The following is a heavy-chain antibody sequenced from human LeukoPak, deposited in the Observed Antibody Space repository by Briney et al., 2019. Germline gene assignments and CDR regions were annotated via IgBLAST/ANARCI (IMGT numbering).Heavy chain of an antibody. V-gene: IGHV3-7*01. CDR1: GLTFSRYW. CDR3: ARVLHYYYYYYMDV. Sequence: GGSLRLSCAASGLTFSRYWMSWVRQAPGKGLEWVANIKQDGSEKYYVDSVKGRFTISRDNAKNSLYLQMNSLRAEDTAVYYCARVLHYYYYYYMDVWGKGTTVTVSS. D-gene: IGHD2-15*01. J-gene: IGHJ6*03. CDR2: IKQDGSEK.